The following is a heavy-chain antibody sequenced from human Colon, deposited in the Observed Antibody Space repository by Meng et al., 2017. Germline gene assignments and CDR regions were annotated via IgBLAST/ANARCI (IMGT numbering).Heavy chain of an antibody. Sequence: QGQWRGAGRVLGRPSETLSLLCAVSGASVRSPDHRWGWVRQPPGKGLGWIGFAWIDYANTNYTPSLKRRVHVSLETSKNHFSLNVRSVAAADTAVDYCSRDYWGSLYFWGQGILVTVSS. J-gene: IGHJ4*02. CDR2: AWIDYANT. CDR1: GASVRSPDHR. CDR3: SRDYWGSLYF. D-gene: IGHD3-16*01. V-gene: IGHV4-61*03.